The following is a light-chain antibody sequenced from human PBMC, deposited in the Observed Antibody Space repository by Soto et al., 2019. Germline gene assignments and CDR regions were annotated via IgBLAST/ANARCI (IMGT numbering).Light chain of an antibody. CDR1: QSLRSTY. V-gene: IGKV3-20*01. Sequence: EIVMTQSPATLSVSPGERATLSCRASQSLRSTYLAWYQQKPGQAPRLLIYGASSRATGIPDRFSGSGSGTDFTLTISRLEPEDFAVYYCQQYGNSPQTFGQGTKWIS. J-gene: IGKJ1*01. CDR3: QQYGNSPQT. CDR2: GAS.